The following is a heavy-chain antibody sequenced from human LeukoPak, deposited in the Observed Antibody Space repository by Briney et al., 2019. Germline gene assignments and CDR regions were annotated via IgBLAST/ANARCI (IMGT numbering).Heavy chain of an antibody. V-gene: IGHV1-2*02. CDR3: ARGMEPYYYMDV. J-gene: IGHJ6*03. Sequence: ASVKVSCKASGYTFNGYYMHWVRQAPGQGLEWMGWINPNSGGTNYAQKFQGRVTMTRDTSISTAYMELSRLRSDDTAVYYCARGMEPYYYMDVWGKGATVTVSS. D-gene: IGHD1-26*01. CDR2: INPNSGGT. CDR1: GYTFNGYY.